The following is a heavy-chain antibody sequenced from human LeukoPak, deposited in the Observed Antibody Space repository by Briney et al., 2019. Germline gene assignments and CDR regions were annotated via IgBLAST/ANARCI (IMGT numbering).Heavy chain of an antibody. CDR3: ARDYADYVGYFFFDY. CDR2: ISGSGGDT. Sequence: GGSLRLSCAASGFTFSSYALSWVRQAPGKGLEWISTISGSGGDTYYADSAKGRFTISRDNSQNTLYLQMNSLRAEDTAVYYCARDYADYVGYFFFDYWGQGTLVTVSS. J-gene: IGHJ4*02. D-gene: IGHD4-17*01. CDR1: GFTFSSYA. V-gene: IGHV3-23*01.